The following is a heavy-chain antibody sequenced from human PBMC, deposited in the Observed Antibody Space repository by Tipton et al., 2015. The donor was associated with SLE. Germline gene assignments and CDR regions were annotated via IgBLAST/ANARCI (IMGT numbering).Heavy chain of an antibody. J-gene: IGHJ5*02. Sequence: TLSLTCAVSGGSISSGFYFWSWVRQPPGKGLEWIGNIYYSGSTYYNPSLQSRVTISLDKSKNQFSLRLSSVTAADTAVYYCARRSDAYSNWFAPWGQGTQVTVSS. D-gene: IGHD2-15*01. V-gene: IGHV4-30-2*01. CDR2: IYYSGST. CDR1: GGSISSGFYF. CDR3: ARRSDAYSNWFAP.